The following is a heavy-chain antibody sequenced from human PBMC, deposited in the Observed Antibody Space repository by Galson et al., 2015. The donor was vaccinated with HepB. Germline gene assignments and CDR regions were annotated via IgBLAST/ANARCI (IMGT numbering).Heavy chain of an antibody. V-gene: IGHV3-48*01. CDR3: ARGGDYFSYNIGF. J-gene: IGHJ6*03. Sequence: SLRLSCAVSGFTFSTYSMNWVRQAPGKGLEWVSYISSSGDTIYYADSVKGRFSISRDSAKNSLYLQMNSLRAEDTAKYYCARGGDYFSYNIGFWGQGTTGTLS. CDR2: ISSSGDTI. D-gene: IGHD1-26*01. CDR1: GFTFSTYS.